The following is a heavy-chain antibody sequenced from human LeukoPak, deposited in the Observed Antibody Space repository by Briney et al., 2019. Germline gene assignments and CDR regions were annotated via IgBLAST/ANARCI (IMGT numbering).Heavy chain of an antibody. CDR3: ARSVEEGYCSETSCYAGY. J-gene: IGHJ4*02. CDR1: GFTFTNYW. V-gene: IGHV3-7*03. D-gene: IGHD2-2*01. CDR2: IKQDQCEK. Sequence: PGGSLRLSCVASGFTFTNYWMTWVRQAPGKGLEWVVNIKQDQCEKWYVASVKGRFTVSRDNAKNSMYLQMNSLRAEDTAIYYCARSVEEGYCSETSCYAGYWGRGTLVTVSS.